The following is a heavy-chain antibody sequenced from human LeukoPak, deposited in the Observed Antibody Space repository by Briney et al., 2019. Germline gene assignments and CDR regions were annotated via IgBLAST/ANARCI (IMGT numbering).Heavy chain of an antibody. CDR3: ARVDGSCSGGSCPSGNWFDP. J-gene: IGHJ5*02. D-gene: IGHD2-15*01. V-gene: IGHV4-61*02. CDR1: GVSISSGSYY. Sequence: SETLSLTCTVSGVSISSGSYYWSWIRQPAGKGLEWIGRIYTSGSTNYNPSLKSRVTISSTSQNQFSLKLTSVTAADTAVYYCARVDGSCSGGSCPSGNWFDPWGQGTLVTVSS. CDR2: IYTSGST.